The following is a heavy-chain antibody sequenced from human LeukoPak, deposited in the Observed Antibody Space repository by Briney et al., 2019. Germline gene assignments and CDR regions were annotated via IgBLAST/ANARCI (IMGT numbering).Heavy chain of an antibody. CDR3: ARRGHGSSWYYFDY. J-gene: IGHJ4*02. V-gene: IGHV5-51*01. D-gene: IGHD6-13*01. CDR2: IYLGGSDS. Sequence: GESLKISCKASGYSITSYWIGWVRQLPGKGLEWMGNIYLGGSDSRYRPSSQGQVTISAAKSISTAYLQWSSLKASDTAIYYCARRGHGSSWYYFDYWGQGTLVTVSS. CDR1: GYSITSYW.